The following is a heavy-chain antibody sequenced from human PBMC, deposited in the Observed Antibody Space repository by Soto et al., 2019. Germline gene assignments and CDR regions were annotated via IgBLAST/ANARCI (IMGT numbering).Heavy chain of an antibody. J-gene: IGHJ5*02. Sequence: LETLSLTCTVSGGSISSSSYYWGWIRQPPGKGLEWIGSIYYSGSTYYNPSLKSRVTISVDTSKNQFSLKLSSVTAADTAVYYCAVVTIKGWFDPWGQGTLVTVSS. CDR3: AVVTIKGWFDP. CDR2: IYYSGST. V-gene: IGHV4-39*01. CDR1: GGSISSSSYY. D-gene: IGHD2-15*01.